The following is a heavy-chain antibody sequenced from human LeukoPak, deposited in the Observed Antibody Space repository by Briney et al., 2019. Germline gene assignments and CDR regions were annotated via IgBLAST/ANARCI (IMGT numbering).Heavy chain of an antibody. V-gene: IGHV4-34*01. CDR3: ARGRGDSSGYYYLHY. CDR1: GGSFSGYY. CDR2: INHSGST. D-gene: IGHD3-22*01. Sequence: KPSETLSLTCAAYGGSFSGYYWSWIRQPPGKGLEWIGEINHSGSTNYNPSLKSRVTISVDTSKNQFSLKLSSVTAADTAVYYCARGRGDSSGYYYLHYWGQGTLVTVSS. J-gene: IGHJ4*02.